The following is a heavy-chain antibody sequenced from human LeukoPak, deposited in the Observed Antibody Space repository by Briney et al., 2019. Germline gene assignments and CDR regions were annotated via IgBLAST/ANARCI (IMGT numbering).Heavy chain of an antibody. Sequence: GGSLRLSCAASGFTFRSYWMHWVRQAPGKGLVWVSRINSDGSSTSYADSVKGRFTISRDNAKNTLYLQMNSLRAEDTAVYYCASQRWLQSSFDYWGQGTLVTVSS. CDR1: GFTFRSYW. D-gene: IGHD5-24*01. CDR2: INSDGSST. J-gene: IGHJ4*02. CDR3: ASQRWLQSSFDY. V-gene: IGHV3-74*01.